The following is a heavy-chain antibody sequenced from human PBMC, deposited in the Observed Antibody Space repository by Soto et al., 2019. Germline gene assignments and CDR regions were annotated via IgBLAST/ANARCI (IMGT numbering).Heavy chain of an antibody. D-gene: IGHD2-21*02. CDR1: GFTFSDYY. J-gene: IGHJ4*02. CDR3: ARTGDIYKLLDY. V-gene: IGHV3-11*06. CDR2: SSDSGTFT. Sequence: QVHLVESGGGLVKPGGSLRLSCAASGFTFSDYYMSWIRQAPGKGLEWLSYSSDSGTFTRYADSVKGRFSISRDNAKNSLYMQINSLRGEDTAIYYCARTGDIYKLLDYWGQGTPVTVSS.